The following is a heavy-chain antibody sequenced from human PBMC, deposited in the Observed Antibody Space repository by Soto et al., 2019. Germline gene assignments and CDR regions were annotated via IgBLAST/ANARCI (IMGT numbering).Heavy chain of an antibody. Sequence: QVQLVQPGAEVKKPGASVKFSCKASGYIFTNFYIHWVRQAPGQGLEWIGIINPNGGSTNYAQNFQGGVTMTRDTYTSTVYMDLSSLRSEDTAVYYCTRGLASGDYWGQGTLITVSS. V-gene: IGHV1-46*03. CDR2: INPNGGST. D-gene: IGHD6-6*01. J-gene: IGHJ4*02. CDR3: TRGLASGDY. CDR1: GYIFTNFY.